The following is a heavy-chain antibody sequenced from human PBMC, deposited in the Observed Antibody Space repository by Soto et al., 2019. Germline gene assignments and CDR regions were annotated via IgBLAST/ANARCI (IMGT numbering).Heavy chain of an antibody. J-gene: IGHJ6*02. D-gene: IGHD2-21*02. V-gene: IGHV4-31*03. CDR2: IYDSGST. Sequence: QVQLQESGPGLVKPSQTLSLTCTVSGGSISSGGYYWIWIRQHPGKGLESKGYIYDSGSTYYNPSLESRVTIPVYTSKNQFSLKPSCVTGADMGVYYGARERGVTRRGYYYGMDVWGQGTTVTVSS. CDR1: GGSISSGGYY. CDR3: ARERGVTRRGYYYGMDV.